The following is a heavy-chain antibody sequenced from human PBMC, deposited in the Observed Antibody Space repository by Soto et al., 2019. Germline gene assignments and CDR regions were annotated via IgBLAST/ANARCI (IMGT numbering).Heavy chain of an antibody. CDR1: GFTFSIYG. Sequence: SGGSLRLSCAASGFTFSIYGMHWVRQAPGKGLEWVAVIWYDGSNKYYADSVKGRFTISRDNSKNTLYLQMNSLRAEDTAVYYCARDQGMVYALDYWGQGTLVTVSS. J-gene: IGHJ4*02. V-gene: IGHV3-33*01. CDR3: ARDQGMVYALDY. CDR2: IWYDGSNK. D-gene: IGHD2-8*01.